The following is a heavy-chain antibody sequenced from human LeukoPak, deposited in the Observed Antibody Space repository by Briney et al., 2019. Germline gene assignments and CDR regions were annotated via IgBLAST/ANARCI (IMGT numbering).Heavy chain of an antibody. V-gene: IGHV4-61*01. CDR1: GGSFSSGSYY. CDR3: ARDYYGSGSYPNPNYGMDV. D-gene: IGHD3-10*01. Sequence: SETLSLTCTVSGGSFSSGSYYWSWIRQPPGKGLEWFGYIYYSGSTNYNPSLKSRVTISVDTSKNQFSLKLSSVTAADTAVYYCARDYYGSGSYPNPNYGMDVWGKGTTVTVSS. CDR2: IYYSGST. J-gene: IGHJ6*04.